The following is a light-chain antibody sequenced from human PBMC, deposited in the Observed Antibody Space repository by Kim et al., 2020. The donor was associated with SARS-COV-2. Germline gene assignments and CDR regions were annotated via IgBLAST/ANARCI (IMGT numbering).Light chain of an antibody. CDR3: QVWDSSSDPV. V-gene: IGLV3-21*04. CDR2: YDS. Sequence: GPGKTARITCGGNNMGSKGVHWYQQKPGQAPVLVIYYDSDRPSGIPERFSGSNSGNTATLTISRVEAGDEADYYCQVWDSSSDPVFGGGTQLTVL. J-gene: IGLJ2*01. CDR1: NMGSKG.